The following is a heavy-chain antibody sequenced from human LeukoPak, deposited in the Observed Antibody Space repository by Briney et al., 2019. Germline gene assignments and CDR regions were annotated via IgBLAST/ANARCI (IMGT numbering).Heavy chain of an antibody. CDR1: GGSISTSNYY. CDR2: IFYSGST. V-gene: IGHV4-39*07. D-gene: IGHD2-15*01. Sequence: SETLSLTCTVSGGSISTSNYYWGWIRQPPGKGLEWIGNIFYSGSTYYSPSVKSRVTTSLDTSRNQFSLKLSSVTAADTAVYYCASRMSDYFDYWGQGTLVTVSS. J-gene: IGHJ4*02. CDR3: ASRMSDYFDY.